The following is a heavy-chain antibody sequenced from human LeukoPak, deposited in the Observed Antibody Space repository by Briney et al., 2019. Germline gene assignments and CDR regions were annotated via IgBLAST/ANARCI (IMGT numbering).Heavy chain of an antibody. V-gene: IGHV4-39*07. Sequence: PSETLSLTCTVSGGSISSSSYFWGWIRQPPGKGLEWIGSTHYTGSANYNPSLKSRVTISVDTSKNQFSLNLTSVITADTGVYYCALLGYSSSWNNFWGQGTLVTVSS. D-gene: IGHD2-2*01. CDR3: ALLGYSSSWNNF. J-gene: IGHJ4*02. CDR1: GGSISSSSYF. CDR2: THYTGSA.